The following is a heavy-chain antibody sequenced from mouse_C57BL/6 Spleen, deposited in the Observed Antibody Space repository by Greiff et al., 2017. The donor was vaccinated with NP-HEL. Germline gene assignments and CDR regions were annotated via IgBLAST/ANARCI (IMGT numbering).Heavy chain of an antibody. J-gene: IGHJ3*01. D-gene: IGHD1-1*01. CDR3: ARGYGSSPGFAY. CDR1: GYTFTDYY. V-gene: IGHV1-26*01. CDR2: INPNNGGT. Sequence: EVQLQQSGPELVKPGASVKISCKASGYTFTDYYMNWVKQSHGKSLEWIGDINPNNGGTSYNQKFKGKATLTVDKSSSTAYMELRSLTSEDSAVYYCARGYGSSPGFAYWGQRTLVTVSA.